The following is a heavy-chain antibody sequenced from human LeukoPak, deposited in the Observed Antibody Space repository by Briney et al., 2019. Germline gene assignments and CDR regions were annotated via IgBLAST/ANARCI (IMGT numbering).Heavy chain of an antibody. D-gene: IGHD2-15*01. CDR3: VKGHCSSSSCFPNYYYYMDV. V-gene: IGHV3-9*01. CDR2: ISWNSASI. Sequence: PGGSLRLSCAGSGFIFDEYAMHWVRQAPGKGLEWVSGISWNSASIAYADSVKGRFTISRDNAKNLLFLQMTSLRAADTALYYCVKGHCSSSSCFPNYYYYMDVWGTGTTVTVSS. J-gene: IGHJ6*03. CDR1: GFIFDEYA.